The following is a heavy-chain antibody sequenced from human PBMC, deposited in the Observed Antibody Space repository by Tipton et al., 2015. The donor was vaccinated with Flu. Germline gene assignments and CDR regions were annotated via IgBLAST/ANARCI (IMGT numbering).Heavy chain of an antibody. CDR1: GYSISSGYY. J-gene: IGHJ5*02. V-gene: IGHV4-38-2*01. D-gene: IGHD4-11*01. CDR3: ARRDYSNYVSDPKSWFDP. CDR2: MHHSGNT. Sequence: TLSLTCAVSGYSISSGYYWGWIRQSPRKGLEYLGSMHHSGNTHYNPSLKSRVTISVDTSNNQFSLRLTSVTAADTAVYYGARRDYSNYVSDPKSWFDPWGQGILVTVSS.